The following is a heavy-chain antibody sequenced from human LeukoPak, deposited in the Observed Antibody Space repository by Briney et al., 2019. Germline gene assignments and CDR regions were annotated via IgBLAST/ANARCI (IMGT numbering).Heavy chain of an antibody. D-gene: IGHD3-10*01. CDR3: AKDRSRITMVRGVIGTGDWFDP. CDR1: GFTFSSYA. V-gene: IGHV3-23*01. J-gene: IGHJ5*02. Sequence: SGGSLRLSCAASGFTFSSYAMSWVRQAPGKGLEWVSAISGSGGSTYYADSVKGRFTISRDNSKNTLYLQMNSLRAEDTAVYYCAKDRSRITMVRGVIGTGDWFDPWGQGTPVTVSS. CDR2: ISGSGGST.